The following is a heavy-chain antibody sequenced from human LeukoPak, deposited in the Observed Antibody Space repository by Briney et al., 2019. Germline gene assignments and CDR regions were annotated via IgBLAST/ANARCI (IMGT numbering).Heavy chain of an antibody. Sequence: GGSLRLSCAASGFTFSRYWMSWVRQAPGKGLEWVANIKKDGSEKYYVDSVKGRFTISRDNAKNSLYLQMNSLRAEDTAVYYCARAVDTAMDWGRYFDYWGQGTLVTVSS. CDR1: GFTFSRYW. J-gene: IGHJ4*02. CDR2: IKKDGSEK. CDR3: ARAVDTAMDWGRYFDY. D-gene: IGHD5-18*01. V-gene: IGHV3-7*01.